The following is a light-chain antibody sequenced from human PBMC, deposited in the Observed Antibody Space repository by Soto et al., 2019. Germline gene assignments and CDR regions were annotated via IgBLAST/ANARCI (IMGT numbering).Light chain of an antibody. J-gene: IGKJ4*01. CDR2: GVT. CDR3: QQYDDWLRLT. V-gene: IGKV3D-15*01. CDR1: QSVNIY. Sequence: EVVMTQFPATLSVSPGERATLSCRASQSVNIYLAWYQQKPGQAPRLLIFGVTYRATGIPARFSGSGSGTEFNLTISSLQSEDFGVYFCQQYDDWLRLTFGGGTKVEIK.